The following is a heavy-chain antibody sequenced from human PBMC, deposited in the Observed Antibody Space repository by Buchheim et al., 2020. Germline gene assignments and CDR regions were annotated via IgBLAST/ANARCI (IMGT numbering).Heavy chain of an antibody. Sequence: QVQLVESGGGVVQPGRSLRLSCAASGFTFSSYAMHWVRQAPGKGLEWVAVISYDGSNKYYADSVKGRFTISRDTSKNTLYLQMNSLRAEDTAVYYCARAIYYDSSGGSDYWGQGTL. D-gene: IGHD3-22*01. J-gene: IGHJ4*02. CDR3: ARAIYYDSSGGSDY. V-gene: IGHV3-30*04. CDR2: ISYDGSNK. CDR1: GFTFSSYA.